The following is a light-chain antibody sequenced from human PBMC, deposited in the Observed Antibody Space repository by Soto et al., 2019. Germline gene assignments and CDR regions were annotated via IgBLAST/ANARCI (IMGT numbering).Light chain of an antibody. Sequence: QSVRTQPRSVSGSPGQSVTISCTGTNSVVGGYNYVSWYQQHPGKAPKLMIYDVSKRPSGVPDRFSGFKSGNTASLTISGLQAEDEADYSCCSHAGTYIYVFGTGTKVTVL. CDR2: DVS. CDR1: NSVVGGYNY. V-gene: IGLV2-11*01. CDR3: CSHAGTYIYV. J-gene: IGLJ1*01.